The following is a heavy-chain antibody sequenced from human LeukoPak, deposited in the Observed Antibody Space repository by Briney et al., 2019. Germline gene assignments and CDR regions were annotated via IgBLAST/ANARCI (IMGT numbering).Heavy chain of an antibody. CDR3: TKLKGWYGEGYFDY. Sequence: GGSLRLSCAASGFTVSSTYKSWFRQHAGEGRVWWSVIYTGVTTCSADSVKGRFAISRDNSKNTLYLQMNSRRVDDTAVYSCTKLKGWYGEGYFDYWGQGTLVTVSP. J-gene: IGHJ4*02. D-gene: IGHD3-10*01. CDR2: IYTGVTT. V-gene: IGHV3-53*01. CDR1: GFTVSSTY.